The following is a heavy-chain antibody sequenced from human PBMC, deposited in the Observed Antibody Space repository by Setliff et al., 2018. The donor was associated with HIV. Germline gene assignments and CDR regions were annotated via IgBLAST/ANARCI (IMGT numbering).Heavy chain of an antibody. CDR3: AGGLVSQKVPFDP. J-gene: IGHJ5*02. V-gene: IGHV1-18*01. D-gene: IGHD1-1*01. CDR1: NYTLINYG. CDR2: IGSYSGYT. Sequence: GASVKVSCKASNYTLINYGVSWVRQAPGQGLEWMGWIGSYSGYTIYAQKFQDRLTMTTDTSTTTASMELSSLGSEDTAVYYCAGGLVSQKVPFDPWGQGTLVTVSS.